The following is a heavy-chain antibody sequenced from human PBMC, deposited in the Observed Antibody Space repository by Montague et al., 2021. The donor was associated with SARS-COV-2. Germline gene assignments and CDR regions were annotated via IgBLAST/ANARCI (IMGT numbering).Heavy chain of an antibody. CDR1: GGSVSSRSHF. V-gene: IGHV4-61*09. CDR3: TRVVVVVPASPAPTPFDP. Sequence: TLSLTCTVSGGSVSSRSHFWSWIRQPAGKGLDWIGHIYATGSAKYNPSLESRVTISVDTSNNQFSLRLNSVTAADTAVYYCTRVVVVVPASPAPTPFDPWGQGILVTVSS. D-gene: IGHD2-15*01. J-gene: IGHJ5*02. CDR2: IYATGSA.